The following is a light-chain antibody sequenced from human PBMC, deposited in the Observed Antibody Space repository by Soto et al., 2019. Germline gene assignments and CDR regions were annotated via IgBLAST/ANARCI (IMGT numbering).Light chain of an antibody. CDR3: QHTYSTPFT. CDR1: QSISSY. J-gene: IGKJ3*01. CDR2: AAS. Sequence: DIQMTQSPSPLSASVGDRVTITCRSSQSISSYVNWYQQKPGIAPRLLIFAASNLQTGVPSRFSGSGSGIDFTLTISSLQPEDFGTYFCQHTYSTPFTFGPGTKVDI. V-gene: IGKV1-39*01.